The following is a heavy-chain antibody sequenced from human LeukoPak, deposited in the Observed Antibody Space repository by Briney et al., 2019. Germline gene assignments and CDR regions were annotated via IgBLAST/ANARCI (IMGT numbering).Heavy chain of an antibody. J-gene: IGHJ4*02. CDR3: ARTLHGIAAARIKPYYFDY. CDR2: MNPNSGNT. Sequence: EASVKVSCXASGYTFTSYDINWVRQATGQGLEWMGWMNPNSGNTGYAQKFQGRVTMTRNTSISTAYMELSRLRSEDTAVYYCARTLHGIAAARIKPYYFDYWGQGTLVTVSS. CDR1: GYTFTSYD. V-gene: IGHV1-8*01. D-gene: IGHD6-13*01.